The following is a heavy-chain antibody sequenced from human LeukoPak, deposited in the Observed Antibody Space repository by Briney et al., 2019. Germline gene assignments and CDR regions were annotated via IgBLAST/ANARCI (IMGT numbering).Heavy chain of an antibody. Sequence: SLRLSCAASGFTFSSYGMHWVRQAPGKGLEWVAVISYDGSNRYYADSVKGRFTISRDNSKNTLYLQMNSLRAEDTAVYYCAKTTARPPLWGQGTLVTVSS. CDR1: GFTFSSYG. V-gene: IGHV3-30*18. CDR2: ISYDGSNR. CDR3: AKTTARPPL. J-gene: IGHJ4*02. D-gene: IGHD4-11*01.